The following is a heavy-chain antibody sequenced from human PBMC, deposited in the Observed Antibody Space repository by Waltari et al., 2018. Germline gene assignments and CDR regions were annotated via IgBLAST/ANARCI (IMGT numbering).Heavy chain of an antibody. CDR3: ARRGASGSYDY. D-gene: IGHD1-26*01. V-gene: IGHV4-39*01. CDR1: GGSISSSSYY. Sequence: QLQLQESGPGLVKPSETLSLTCTVSGGSISSSSYYWGWIRQPPGKGLEWIGSIYYSGSTYYNPSLKSRVTISVDTSKNQFSLKLSSVTAADTAVYYCARRGASGSYDYWGQGTLVTVSS. J-gene: IGHJ4*02. CDR2: IYYSGST.